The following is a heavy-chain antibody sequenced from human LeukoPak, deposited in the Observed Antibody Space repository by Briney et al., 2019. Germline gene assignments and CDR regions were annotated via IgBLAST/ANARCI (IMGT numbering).Heavy chain of an antibody. CDR2: ISGSGSTI. D-gene: IGHD1-7*01. CDR1: GFIFSDYY. CDR3: GRDFGLSGTKRSFDI. J-gene: IGHJ3*02. Sequence: PGGSLRLSCAAPGFIFSDYYMGWIRQAPGKGLEWVSYISGSGSTIFYADSVKGRFTISRDNAKSSMHLQMNSLRAEDTAVYYCGRDFGLSGTKRSFDIWGQGTMVTVSS. V-gene: IGHV3-11*01.